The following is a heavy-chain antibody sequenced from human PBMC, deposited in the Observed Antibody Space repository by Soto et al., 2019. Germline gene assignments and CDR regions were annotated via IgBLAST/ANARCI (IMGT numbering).Heavy chain of an antibody. D-gene: IGHD3-9*01. J-gene: IGHJ5*02. V-gene: IGHV3-23*01. CDR3: AKHIRYFDWLRNWFDP. CDR1: GFTFSSYA. Sequence: GGSLRLSCAASGFTFSSYAMSWVRQAPGKGLEWVSAISGSGGSTYYADSVKGRFTISRDNSKNTLYLQMNSLRAEDTAVYYCAKHIRYFDWLRNWFDPWGQGTLVTVSS. CDR2: ISGSGGST.